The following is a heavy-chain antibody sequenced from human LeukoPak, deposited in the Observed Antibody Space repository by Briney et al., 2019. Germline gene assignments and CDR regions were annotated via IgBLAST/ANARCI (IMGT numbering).Heavy chain of an antibody. CDR3: ARAMTGENWFDP. CDR2: IIPIFGTA. J-gene: IGHJ5*02. Sequence: SVKVSCKASGGTFSSYAISWVRQAPGQGLEWMGRIIPIFGTANYAQKFQGRVTITTDESTSTAYMELSSLRSEDTAVYYCARAMTGENWFDPWGQGTLVTASS. CDR1: GGTFSSYA. D-gene: IGHD3-9*01. V-gene: IGHV1-69*05.